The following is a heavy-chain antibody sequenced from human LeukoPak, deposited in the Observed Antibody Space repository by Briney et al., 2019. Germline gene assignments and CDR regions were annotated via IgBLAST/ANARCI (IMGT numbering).Heavy chain of an antibody. CDR1: GGSISSYY. V-gene: IGHV4-59*08. Sequence: SETLSLTCTVSGGSISSYYWSWVRQPPGKGLEWIGYIYYSGSTNYNPSLKSRVTISVDTSKNQFSLKLSSVTAADTAVYYCARQTGTTRYGMDVWGQGTTGTVSS. D-gene: IGHD1-7*01. J-gene: IGHJ6*02. CDR3: ARQTGTTRYGMDV. CDR2: IYYSGST.